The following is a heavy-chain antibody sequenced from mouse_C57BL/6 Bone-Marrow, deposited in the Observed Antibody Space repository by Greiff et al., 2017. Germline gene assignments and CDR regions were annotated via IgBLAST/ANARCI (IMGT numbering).Heavy chain of an antibody. CDR2: IDPENGDT. CDR1: GFNIKDDY. V-gene: IGHV14-4*01. CDR3: TFYSNWGY. D-gene: IGHD2-5*01. J-gene: IGHJ2*01. Sequence: VQLQQSGAELVRPGASVKLSCTASGFNIKDDYMHWVKHRPEQGLEWIGWIDPENGDTEYASKVQGKATITADTSSHTAYLQLSSLTSEDTAVYYCTFYSNWGYWGQGTTLTVSS.